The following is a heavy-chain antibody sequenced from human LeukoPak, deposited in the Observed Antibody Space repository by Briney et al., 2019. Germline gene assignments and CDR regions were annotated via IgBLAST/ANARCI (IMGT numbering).Heavy chain of an antibody. CDR3: AGGGRFLEWFRPRDYYYYMDV. Sequence: SETLSLTCAVYGRSFSGYYWSWIRQPPGKGLEWIGEINHSGSTNYNPSLKSRVTISVDTSKNQFSLKLSSVTAADTAVYYCAGGGRFLEWFRPRDYYYYMDVWGKGTTVTVSS. V-gene: IGHV4-34*01. D-gene: IGHD3-3*01. CDR2: INHSGST. CDR1: GRSFSGYY. J-gene: IGHJ6*03.